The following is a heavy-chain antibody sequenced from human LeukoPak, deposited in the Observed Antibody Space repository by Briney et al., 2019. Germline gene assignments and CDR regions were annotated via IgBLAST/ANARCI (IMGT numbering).Heavy chain of an antibody. CDR2: NYHSGST. CDR3: ARAKKRSGRSRNFYLDV. D-gene: IGHD1-26*01. CDR1: GYSISSGYY. V-gene: IGHV4-38-2*02. Sequence: SETLSLTCTVSGYSISSGYYWGWIRQPPGKGLEWIGSNYHSGSTYYNPSLKSRVTMSVDTSKNQFSLKLSSVTAADTAVYYCARAKKRSGRSRNFYLDVWGKGTTVTVSS. J-gene: IGHJ6*03.